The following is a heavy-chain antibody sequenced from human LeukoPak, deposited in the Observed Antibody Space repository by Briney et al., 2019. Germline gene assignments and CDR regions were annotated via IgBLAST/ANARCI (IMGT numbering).Heavy chain of an antibody. CDR3: ASVDSSGYWQGGYYFDY. CDR1: GGSFSGYY. Sequence: SETLSLTCAVYGGSFSGYYWSWIRQPPGKGLEWIGYIYYSGSTNYNPSLKSRVTISVDTSKNQFSLKLSSVTAADTAVYYCASVDSSGYWQGGYYFDYWGQGTLVTVSS. V-gene: IGHV4-59*08. CDR2: IYYSGST. D-gene: IGHD3-22*01. J-gene: IGHJ4*02.